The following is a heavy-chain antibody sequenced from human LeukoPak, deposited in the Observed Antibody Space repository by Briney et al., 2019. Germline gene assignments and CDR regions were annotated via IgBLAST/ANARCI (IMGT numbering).Heavy chain of an antibody. V-gene: IGHV4-61*05. CDR1: GGSISSSSYY. J-gene: IGHJ4*02. Sequence: SETLSLTCTVSGGSISSSSYYWGWIRQPPGKGLEWIGYISYSGTTNYNPSLKSRVTISVDMSKSQFSLKLNSVTAADTAVYYCGRVTTGTVDHWGQGTLVTVSS. CDR2: ISYSGTT. D-gene: IGHD1-1*01. CDR3: GRVTTGTVDH.